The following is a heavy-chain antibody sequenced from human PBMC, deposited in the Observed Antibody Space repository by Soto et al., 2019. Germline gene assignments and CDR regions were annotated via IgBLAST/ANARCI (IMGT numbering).Heavy chain of an antibody. D-gene: IGHD3-16*01. V-gene: IGHV1-18*01. Sequence: ASVKVSCKASGYTFTSYGISWVRQAPGQGLEWMGWISAYNGNTNYAQKLQGRLTMTTDTSTSTAYMELRSLRSDDTAVYYCAGLFEQPYYYMDVWGKGTTVTVSS. CDR3: AGLFEQPYYYMDV. J-gene: IGHJ6*03. CDR2: ISAYNGNT. CDR1: GYTFTSYG.